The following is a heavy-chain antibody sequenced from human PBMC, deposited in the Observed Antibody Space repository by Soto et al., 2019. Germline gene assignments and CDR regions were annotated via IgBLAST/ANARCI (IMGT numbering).Heavy chain of an antibody. CDR1: GFTFSSYP. CDR2: ISYDGSNK. CDR3: ARDRQDYGGHSGLDY. V-gene: IGHV3-30-3*01. D-gene: IGHD4-17*01. Sequence: GGSLRLSCAASGFTFSSYPMDWVRQAPGKGLEWVAVISYDGSNKYYADSVKGRFTISRDNSKNTLYLEMNSLRVEDTAVYYCARDRQDYGGHSGLDYWGQGTLVTVSS. J-gene: IGHJ4*02.